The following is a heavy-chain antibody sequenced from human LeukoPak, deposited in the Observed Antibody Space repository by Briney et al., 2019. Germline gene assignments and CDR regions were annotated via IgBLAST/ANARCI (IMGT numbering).Heavy chain of an antibody. CDR1: GFTFGDYA. J-gene: IGHJ6*03. V-gene: IGHV3-49*04. CDR3: TRDSRVRYVYYYYMDV. CDR2: IRSKAYGGTT. Sequence: GGSLRLSCTASGFTFGDYAMSWVRQAPGKGLEWVGFIRSKAYGGTTEYAASVKGRFTISRDDSKSIAYLQMNSLKTEDTAVYYCTRDSRVRYVYYYYMDVWGKGTTVTISS. D-gene: IGHD3-9*01.